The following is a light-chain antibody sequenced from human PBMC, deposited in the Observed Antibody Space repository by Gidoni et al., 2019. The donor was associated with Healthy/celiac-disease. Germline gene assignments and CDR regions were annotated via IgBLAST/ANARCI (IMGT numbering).Light chain of an antibody. CDR2: LNSDGSH. CDR1: SGHRSYA. J-gene: IGLJ1*01. CDR3: QTWGTGIHV. V-gene: IGLV4-69*01. Sequence: QLVLTQSPSASASLGASVKLTCTLSSGHRSYAIAWYQQQPEKGPRYLMKLNSDGSHSKGDGIPDRFSGSSSGAERYLTISSLQSEDEADYYCQTWGTGIHVFGTGTKVTVL.